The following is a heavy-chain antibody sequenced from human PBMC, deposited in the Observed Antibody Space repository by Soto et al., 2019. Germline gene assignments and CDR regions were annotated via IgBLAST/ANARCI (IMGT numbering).Heavy chain of an antibody. D-gene: IGHD3-10*01. J-gene: IGHJ6*02. CDR2: ISYDGSNK. Sequence: GGSLRLSCAASGFAFSSYAMHWFRQAPGKGLEWVAVISYDGSNKYYADSVKGRFTISRDNSKNTLYLQMNSLRAEDTAVYYCARDLVPSYGSGRYYYYGMDVWGQGTTVTVSS. CDR3: ARDLVPSYGSGRYYYYGMDV. V-gene: IGHV3-30-3*01. CDR1: GFAFSSYA.